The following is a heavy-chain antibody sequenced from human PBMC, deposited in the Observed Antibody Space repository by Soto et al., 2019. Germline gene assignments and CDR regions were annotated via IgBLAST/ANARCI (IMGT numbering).Heavy chain of an antibody. CDR2: ISTDGTGT. D-gene: IGHD5-18*01. Sequence: GGSLRLSCAASGFTFSSSWMHWVRQAPGKGLVWVSRISTDGTGTDYADSVKGRFTISRDNARNTLYLQMNSLRADDTAVYYCARGVLSRYGFGDPGVQGPLVTVS. J-gene: IGHJ5*02. V-gene: IGHV3-74*01. CDR3: ARGVLSRYGFGDP. CDR1: GFTFSSSW.